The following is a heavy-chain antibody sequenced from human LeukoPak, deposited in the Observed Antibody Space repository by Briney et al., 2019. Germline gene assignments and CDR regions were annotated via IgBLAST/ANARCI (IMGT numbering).Heavy chain of an antibody. CDR1: GGSISSYY. CDR2: IYYRGST. Sequence: PSETLSLTCTVSGGSISSYYWSWIRQPAGKGLEWIGTIYYRGSTYHNPSLKSRVSISVDTSKNQFSLKMSSLTAADTAVYYCASTVLLWFGEPLGAFDIWGQGTMVTVSS. D-gene: IGHD3-10*01. V-gene: IGHV4-59*05. J-gene: IGHJ3*02. CDR3: ASTVLLWFGEPLGAFDI.